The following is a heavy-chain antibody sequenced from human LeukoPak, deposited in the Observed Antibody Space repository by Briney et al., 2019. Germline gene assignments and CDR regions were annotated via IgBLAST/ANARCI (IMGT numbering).Heavy chain of an antibody. CDR3: ARPMVRGAPDDPPLKIFDY. CDR1: GGSISSGGYY. V-gene: IGHV4-31*03. Sequence: SETLSLTCTVSGGSISSGGYYWSWIRQHPGKGLEWIGYIYYSGSTYYNPSLKSRVTISVDTSKNQFSLKLSSVTAADTAVYYCARPMVRGAPDDPPLKIFDYWGQGTLVTVSS. J-gene: IGHJ4*02. D-gene: IGHD3-10*01. CDR2: IYYSGST.